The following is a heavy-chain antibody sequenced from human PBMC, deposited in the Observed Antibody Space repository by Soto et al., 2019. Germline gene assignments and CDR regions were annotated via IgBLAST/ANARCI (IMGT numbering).Heavy chain of an antibody. V-gene: IGHV3-30*04. Sequence: GGSLRLSCAASGFTFSGSAMHWVRQAPGKGLEWVAVISYDGSNKYYADSVKGRFTISRDNSKNTLYLQMNSLRAEDTAVYYCAKDSGYSYGYAVYWGQGTLVTVSS. J-gene: IGHJ4*02. CDR1: GFTFSGSA. CDR2: ISYDGSNK. D-gene: IGHD5-18*01. CDR3: AKDSGYSYGYAVY.